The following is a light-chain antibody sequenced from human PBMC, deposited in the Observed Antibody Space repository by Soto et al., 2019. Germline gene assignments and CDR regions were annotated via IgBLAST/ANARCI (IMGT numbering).Light chain of an antibody. CDR3: SSYTSSSTYV. V-gene: IGLV1-47*01. CDR2: MNN. Sequence: QSVLTQPPSLSGTPGQTVTISCLGSRSNIGSSIVHWYQQFPGTAPKHLIFMNNQRPSGVPDRFSGSKSGTSASLVISGLRSEDEADYYCSSYTSSSTYVFGTGTKVTVL. CDR1: RSNIGSSI. J-gene: IGLJ1*01.